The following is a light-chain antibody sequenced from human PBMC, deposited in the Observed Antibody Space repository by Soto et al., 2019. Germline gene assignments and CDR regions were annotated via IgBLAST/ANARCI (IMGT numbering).Light chain of an antibody. CDR1: QSVDTS. CDR3: QQRGT. J-gene: IGKJ2*01. V-gene: IGKV3-11*01. Sequence: EVVLTQSPATLSLSPGERATLSCRASQSVDTSLAWYQQKLGQAPRLLIYDASNRATGISGRFSGSVSGTDFTLTISSLEPEDFAFYYCQQRGTFGQGTKVEIK. CDR2: DAS.